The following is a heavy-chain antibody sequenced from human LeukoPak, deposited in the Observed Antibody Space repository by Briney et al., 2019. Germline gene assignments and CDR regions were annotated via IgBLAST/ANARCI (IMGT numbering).Heavy chain of an antibody. CDR2: IKQDGSEK. CDR1: GFNFNYVW. J-gene: IGHJ4*02. D-gene: IGHD5-18*01. CDR3: ASLDTAMLNSAY. Sequence: GGSLRLSCAASGFNFNYVWMNWVRQAPGKGLEWVACIKQDGSEKYYVDSVRGRFTISRDDAKNSLYLQMNSLRAEDTAVYYCASLDTAMLNSAYWGQGTLVTVSS. V-gene: IGHV3-7*01.